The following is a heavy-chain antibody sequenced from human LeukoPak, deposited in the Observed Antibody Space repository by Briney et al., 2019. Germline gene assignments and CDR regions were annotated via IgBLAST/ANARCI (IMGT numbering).Heavy chain of an antibody. J-gene: IGHJ6*03. D-gene: IGHD5-12*01. CDR3: AKSGYPGYFFMDV. CDR2: ISGSGGST. V-gene: IGHV3-23*01. CDR1: GFSFSNYA. Sequence: GGSLRLSCAASGFSFSNYAMNWVRQAPGKGLEWVSGISGSGGSTYYADSVKGRFTISRDNSKNTLYLQMNSLRAEDTAVYYCAKSGYPGYFFMDVWGTGTTVTVSS.